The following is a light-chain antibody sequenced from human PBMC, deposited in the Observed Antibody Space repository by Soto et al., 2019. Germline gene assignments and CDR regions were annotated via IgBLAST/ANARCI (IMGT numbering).Light chain of an antibody. CDR2: SAS. Sequence: DIQMTQSPSSVSASVGDRVTITCRASQAISTWLVWYQQNPGKAPKLLIYSASNLQSGVPSRFSGSGSGTDFTLTISSLQPEDFATYYCQQANSFPRTFGQGTKVEIK. CDR1: QAISTW. J-gene: IGKJ1*01. CDR3: QQANSFPRT. V-gene: IGKV1D-12*01.